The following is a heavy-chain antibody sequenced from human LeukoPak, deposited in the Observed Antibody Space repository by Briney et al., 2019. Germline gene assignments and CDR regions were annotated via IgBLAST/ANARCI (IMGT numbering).Heavy chain of an antibody. Sequence: PGGSLRLSCAASGFTFSSYGMHWVRQAPGKGLEWVAVISYDGSNKYYADSVKGRFTISRDNSKSTLYLQMNSLRAEDTAVYYCAKPVTGSIFDYWGRGTLVTVSS. CDR1: GFTFSSYG. J-gene: IGHJ4*02. CDR2: ISYDGSNK. V-gene: IGHV3-30*18. D-gene: IGHD6-19*01. CDR3: AKPVTGSIFDY.